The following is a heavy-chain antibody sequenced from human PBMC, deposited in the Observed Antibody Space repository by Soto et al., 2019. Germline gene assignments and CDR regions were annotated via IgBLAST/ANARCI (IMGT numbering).Heavy chain of an antibody. CDR2: INSSSSYT. CDR3: ARIIAAAGGRRYFDL. D-gene: IGHD6-13*01. J-gene: IGHJ2*01. V-gene: IGHV3-11*05. CDR1: GFTFSDYY. Sequence: QVQLVESGGGLVKPGGSLRLSCAASGFTFSDYYMSWIRQAPGKGLEWVSYINSSSSYTNYADSVKGRFTISRDNAKNSLYLQMNSLSAEDTAMYYCARIIAAAGGRRYFDLWGRGTLVTVSS.